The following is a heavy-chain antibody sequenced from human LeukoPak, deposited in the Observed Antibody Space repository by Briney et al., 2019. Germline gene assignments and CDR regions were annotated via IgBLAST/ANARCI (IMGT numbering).Heavy chain of an antibody. J-gene: IGHJ4*02. CDR3: ARAAYYDSSGEIDY. D-gene: IGHD3-22*01. CDR2: INHSGST. Sequence: PSETLSLTCAVYGGSFSGYYWSWIRQPPGKGLEWIGEINHSGSTNYNPSLKSRLTISVDTSKNQFSLKLSSVTAADTAVYYCARAAYYDSSGEIDYWGQGTLVTVSS. V-gene: IGHV4-34*01. CDR1: GGSFSGYY.